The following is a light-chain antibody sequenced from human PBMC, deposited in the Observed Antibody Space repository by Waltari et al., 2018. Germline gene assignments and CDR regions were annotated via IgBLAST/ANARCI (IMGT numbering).Light chain of an antibody. J-gene: IGKJ4*01. Sequence: DFVMTQSPDPMAVSLGERATINCKSSQSVLYSSNNKNYLAWYQQKPGQPPKLLIHWASTRESGVPDRFSGSGSGTDFTLTISSLQAEDVAVYYCQQYYSTPLTFGGGTKVEIK. CDR2: WAS. CDR3: QQYYSTPLT. V-gene: IGKV4-1*01. CDR1: QSVLYSSNNKNY.